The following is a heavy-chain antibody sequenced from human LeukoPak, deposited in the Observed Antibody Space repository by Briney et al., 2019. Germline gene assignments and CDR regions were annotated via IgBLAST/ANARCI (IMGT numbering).Heavy chain of an antibody. D-gene: IGHD6-6*01. CDR2: IYPGDSDT. CDR3: ARHPGGYSSSPGYYYMDV. J-gene: IGHJ6*03. Sequence: GESLKISCKGSGYSFTSYWIGWVRQMPGKGLEWMGIIYPGDSDTRYSPSFQGQVPISADKSISTAYLQWSSLKASDTAMYYCARHPGGYSSSPGYYYMDVWGKGTTVTVSS. CDR1: GYSFTSYW. V-gene: IGHV5-51*01.